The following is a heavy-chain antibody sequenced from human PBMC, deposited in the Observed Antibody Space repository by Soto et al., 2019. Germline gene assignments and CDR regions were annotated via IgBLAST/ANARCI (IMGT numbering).Heavy chain of an antibody. D-gene: IGHD6-13*01. V-gene: IGHV3-23*01. CDR1: GFTFSSYA. CDR2: ISGSGGST. Sequence: GGSLRLSCAASGFTFSSYAMSWVRQAPGKGLEWVSAISGSGGSTYYAASVKGRFTISRDNSKNTLYLQMNSLTAEDTAVYYCAKRLKQRLVLGGAFDIWGQGTMVTVSS. J-gene: IGHJ3*02. CDR3: AKRLKQRLVLGGAFDI.